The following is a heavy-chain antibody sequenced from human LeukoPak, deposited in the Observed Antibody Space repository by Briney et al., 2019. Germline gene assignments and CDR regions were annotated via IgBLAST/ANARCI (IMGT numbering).Heavy chain of an antibody. J-gene: IGHJ3*02. CDR3: ARGKTYYDISKDAFDI. CDR2: IYYSGST. CDR1: GGSMSSGGYY. Sequence: PSQTLSLTCTVSGGSMSSGGYYWSWIRQHPGKGLEWIGYIYYSGSTYYDPSLESRVTISVDTSKNQFSLKLSSVTAADTAVYYCARGKTYYDISKDAFDIWGQGTMVTVSS. D-gene: IGHD3-22*01. V-gene: IGHV4-31*03.